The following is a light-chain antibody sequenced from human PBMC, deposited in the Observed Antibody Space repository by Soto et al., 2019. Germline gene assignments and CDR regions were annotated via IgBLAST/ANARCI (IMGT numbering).Light chain of an antibody. J-gene: IGKJ4*01. CDR3: LQHNRYPAS. Sequence: DIQMPQSPSSLSASVGDRVTITCRASQGIRNDLGWYQQKPGKAPKRLIYAASSLQSGVPSRVSRSGSVTEVTLTIRRLHPEYFATYYCLQHNRYPASFGGGTKVEIK. CDR2: AAS. V-gene: IGKV1-17*01. CDR1: QGIRND.